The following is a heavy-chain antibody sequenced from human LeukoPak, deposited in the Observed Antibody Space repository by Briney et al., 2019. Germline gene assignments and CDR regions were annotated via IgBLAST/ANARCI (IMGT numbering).Heavy chain of an antibody. CDR2: ISGSGGST. D-gene: IGHD4-17*01. CDR1: GFSFSSYA. J-gene: IGHJ3*02. CDR3: ARFRLRRGNDAFDI. Sequence: PGGSLRLSCVGSGFSFSSYAMSWVRQAPGKGLEWVSAISGSGGSTYYADSVKGRFTISRDNSKNTLYLQMNSLRAEDTAVYYCARFRLRRGNDAFDIWGQGTMVTVSS. V-gene: IGHV3-23*01.